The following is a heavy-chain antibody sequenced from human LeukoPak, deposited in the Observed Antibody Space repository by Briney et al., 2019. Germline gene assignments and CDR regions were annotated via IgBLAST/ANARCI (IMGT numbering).Heavy chain of an antibody. Sequence: GGSLRLSCTASGFTVSRSSSHWVRQASGKGLEWVGRVRSKADYYATAYSASVQGRFTVSRDDSTNTAYLQMNSLKPEDTDIYYCATFNWGSSPNLGQGSRVTVSS. J-gene: IGHJ4*02. D-gene: IGHD7-27*01. CDR3: ATFNWGSSPN. V-gene: IGHV3-73*01. CDR2: VRSKADYYAT. CDR1: GFTVSRSS.